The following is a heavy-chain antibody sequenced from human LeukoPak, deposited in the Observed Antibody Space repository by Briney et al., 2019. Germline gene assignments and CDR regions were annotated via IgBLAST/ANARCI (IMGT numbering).Heavy chain of an antibody. D-gene: IGHD5-18*01. CDR2: ISGSGGST. V-gene: IGHV3-23*01. J-gene: IGHJ4*02. Sequence: GGSLRLSCAASGFTFSSYGMSWVRQAPGKGLEWVSAISGSGGSTYYADSVKGRFTISRDNSKNTLYLQMNSLRADDTAVYYCAKGTSLVMGYSYGYSSPDYWGQGTLVTVSS. CDR1: GFTFSSYG. CDR3: AKGTSLVMGYSYGYSSPDY.